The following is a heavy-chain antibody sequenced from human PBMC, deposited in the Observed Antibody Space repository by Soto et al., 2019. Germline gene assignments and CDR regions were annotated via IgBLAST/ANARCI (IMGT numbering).Heavy chain of an antibody. Sequence: QVQLVQSGAEVKKPGASVKVSCKASGYTFTSYDINWVRQATGQGLEWMGWMNPNSGNTGYAQKFQGRVTMNRNTSISTAYMELSSLRSEDAAVYYCARGFWQGWLQLPHTSLIVAFDIWGQGTMVTVSS. CDR3: ARGFWQGWLQLPHTSLIVAFDI. D-gene: IGHD5-12*01. J-gene: IGHJ3*02. V-gene: IGHV1-8*01. CDR1: GYTFTSYD. CDR2: MNPNSGNT.